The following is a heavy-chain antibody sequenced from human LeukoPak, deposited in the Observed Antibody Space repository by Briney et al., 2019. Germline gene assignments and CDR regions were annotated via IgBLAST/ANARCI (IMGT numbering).Heavy chain of an antibody. CDR2: ISHSGST. J-gene: IGHJ4*02. CDR1: GGSFSGYY. Sequence: PSETLSLTCAVYGGSFSGYYWNWIRQPPEKGLEWIGEISHSGSTNYNPSLKSRVTISVDTSKNQFSLKLSSVTAADTAVYYCARGVSYYASGSWGQGTLVTVSS. CDR3: ARGVSYYASGS. D-gene: IGHD3-10*01. V-gene: IGHV4-34*01.